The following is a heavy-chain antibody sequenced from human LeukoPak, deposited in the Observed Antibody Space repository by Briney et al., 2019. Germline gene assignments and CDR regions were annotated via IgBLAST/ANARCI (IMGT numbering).Heavy chain of an antibody. CDR1: GFTFSNYN. CDR2: ISTSTTTI. CDR3: AKRTTVTPFDY. Sequence: GGSLRLSCAASGFTFSNYNMNWVRQAPGKGLEWVSFISTSTTTIFYADSVKGRFTISTDNAKNSLYLQMNSLRAEDTAVYYCAKRTTVTPFDYWGQGTLVTVSS. V-gene: IGHV3-48*04. D-gene: IGHD4-17*01. J-gene: IGHJ4*02.